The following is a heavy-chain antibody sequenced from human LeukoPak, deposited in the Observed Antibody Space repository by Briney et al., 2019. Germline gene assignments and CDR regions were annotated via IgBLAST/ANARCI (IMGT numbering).Heavy chain of an antibody. CDR3: ARNYDILTGYTGIDY. CDR2: ISAYNGNT. D-gene: IGHD3-9*01. V-gene: IGHV1-18*01. Sequence: ASVKVSCKASGYTFTSYGISWVRQAPGQGLEWMGWISAYNGNTNYAQKFQGRVTMTTNTSTSTAYMELTRLRSDGTAVYCGARNYDILTGYTGIDYWGQGTLVTVSP. J-gene: IGHJ4*02. CDR1: GYTFTSYG.